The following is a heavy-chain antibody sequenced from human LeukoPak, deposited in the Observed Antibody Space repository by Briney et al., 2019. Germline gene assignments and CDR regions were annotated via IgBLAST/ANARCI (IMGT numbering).Heavy chain of an antibody. D-gene: IGHD4-11*01. J-gene: IGHJ4*02. CDR2: ISDSGSST. CDR1: GFIFSNYG. CDR3: VKTTITIYYFEY. Sequence: GGSLRLSCAASGFIFSNYGMSWVRQAPGKGPQWVSSISDSGSSTYYVDSVKGRFTVSRDNSKNTLYLQMNSLRVEDTAVYYCVKTTITIYYFEYWGQGTLVTVSS. V-gene: IGHV3-23*01.